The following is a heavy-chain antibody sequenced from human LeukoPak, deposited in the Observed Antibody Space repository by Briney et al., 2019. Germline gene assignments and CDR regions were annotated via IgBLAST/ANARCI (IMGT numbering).Heavy chain of an antibody. CDR1: GFTFSSYG. V-gene: IGHV3-30*18. Sequence: PGGSLRLSCAASGFTFSSYGMHWVRQAPGKGLEWVAVISYDGSNKYYADSVKGRFTISRDNSKNTLYLQMNSLRAEDTAVYYCAKDCSSWGFDYWGRGTLVTVSS. CDR2: ISYDGSNK. D-gene: IGHD6-13*01. J-gene: IGHJ4*02. CDR3: AKDCSSWGFDY.